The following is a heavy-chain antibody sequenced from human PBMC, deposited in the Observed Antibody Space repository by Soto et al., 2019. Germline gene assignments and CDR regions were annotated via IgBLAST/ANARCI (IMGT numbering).Heavy chain of an antibody. J-gene: IGHJ6*02. CDR3: ERARGIAARSYYYGMDV. CDR1: GYTFTGYY. CDR2: INPNSGGT. Sequence: ASVKVSCKASGYTFTGYYMHWVRQAPGQGLGWMGWINPNSGGTNYAQKFQGWVTMTRDTSISTAYMELSRLRSEDTAVYYCERARGIAARSYYYGMDVWGQGTTVTVSS. V-gene: IGHV1-2*04. D-gene: IGHD6-6*01.